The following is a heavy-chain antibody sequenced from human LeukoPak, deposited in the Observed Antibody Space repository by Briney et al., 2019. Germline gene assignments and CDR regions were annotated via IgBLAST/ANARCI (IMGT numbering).Heavy chain of an antibody. CDR1: GFTVSSNY. Sequence: GGSLRLSCAASGFTVSSNYMSWVRQAPGKGLEWVSVIYSGGSTYYADSVKGRFTISRDNSKNTLYLQMNSLIAEDTAVYYCARDLRNYYDSSGYYKYYYGMDVWGQGTTVTVSS. CDR3: ARDLRNYYDSSGYYKYYYGMDV. V-gene: IGHV3-53*01. D-gene: IGHD3-22*01. J-gene: IGHJ6*02. CDR2: IYSGGST.